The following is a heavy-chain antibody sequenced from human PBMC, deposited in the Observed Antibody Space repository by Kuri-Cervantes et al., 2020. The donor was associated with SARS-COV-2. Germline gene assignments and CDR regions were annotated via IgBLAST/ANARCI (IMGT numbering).Heavy chain of an antibody. V-gene: IGHV4-38-2*02. CDR1: GYSISSGYY. CDR2: IYHSGST. J-gene: IGHJ6*03. CDR3: ARMTTGDYMDV. Sequence: SETLSLTCIVSGYSISSGYYWGWIRQPPGKGLEWIGSIYHSGSTYYNPSLKSRVTISVDTSKNQFSLKLSSVTAADTAVYYCARMTTGDYMDVWGKGTTVTVSS. D-gene: IGHD7-27*01.